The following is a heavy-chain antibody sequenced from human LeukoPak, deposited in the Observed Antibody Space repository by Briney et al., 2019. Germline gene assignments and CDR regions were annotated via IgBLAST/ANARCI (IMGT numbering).Heavy chain of an antibody. CDR2: ISYDGSNK. CDR1: GFTFSTHG. D-gene: IGHD3-22*01. CDR3: ARGYGYYYDSSGQFDY. Sequence: GGSLRLSCAASGFTFSTHGMHWVRQAPGKGLEWVAVISYDGSNKYYADSVKGRFTISRDNSKNTLYLQMNSLRAEDTAVYYCARGYGYYYDSSGQFDYWGQGTLVTVSS. J-gene: IGHJ4*02. V-gene: IGHV3-30*19.